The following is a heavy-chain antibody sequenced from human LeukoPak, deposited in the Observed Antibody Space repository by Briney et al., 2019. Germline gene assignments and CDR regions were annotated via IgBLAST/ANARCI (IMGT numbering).Heavy chain of an antibody. CDR3: ARKKLVGATGGDGAFDI. D-gene: IGHD1-26*01. J-gene: IGHJ3*02. V-gene: IGHV3-74*01. CDR1: GFTFSSYW. Sequence: GSLRLSCAASGFTFSSYWMHWVRQAPGKGLVWVSRINTDGSSTSYADSVKGRFTISRDNAKNTLYLQMNSLRAEDTAVYYCARKKLVGATGGDGAFDIWGQGTMVTVSS. CDR2: INTDGSST.